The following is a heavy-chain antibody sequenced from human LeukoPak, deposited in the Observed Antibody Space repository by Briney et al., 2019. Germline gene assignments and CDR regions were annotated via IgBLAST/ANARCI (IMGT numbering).Heavy chain of an antibody. CDR2: TYYSGST. CDR3: ARDRRPLYYYDSSGYYISAFDI. D-gene: IGHD3-22*01. J-gene: IGHJ3*02. V-gene: IGHV4-30-4*01. Sequence: PSETLSLTCTVSGGSISSGDYYWSWIRQPPGKGLEWIGYTYYSGSTYYNPSLKSRVTISVDTSKNQFSLKLSSVTAADTAVYYCARDRRPLYYYDSSGYYISAFDIWGQGTMVTVSS. CDR1: GGSISSGDYY.